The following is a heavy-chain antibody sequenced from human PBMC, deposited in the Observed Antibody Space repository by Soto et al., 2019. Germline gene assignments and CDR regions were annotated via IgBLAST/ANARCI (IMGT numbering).Heavy chain of an antibody. J-gene: IGHJ4*02. CDR1: GFTFNNAW. V-gene: IGHV3-15*01. CDR2: IKSKTDGGTT. Sequence: EVQLVESGGGLVKPGGSLGLSCAVSGFTFNNAWMSWVRQAPGKGLEWVGRIKSKTDGGTTDHAASVKGRFTISRDDLKNTLYLQMDSLKIEDTAMYYCTTSSRAQYWGQGTLVSVSS. CDR3: TTSSRAQY.